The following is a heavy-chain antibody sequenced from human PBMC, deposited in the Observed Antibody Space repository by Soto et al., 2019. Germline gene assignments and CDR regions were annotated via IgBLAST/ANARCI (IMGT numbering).Heavy chain of an antibody. J-gene: IGHJ4*02. D-gene: IGHD2-21*02. CDR1: GFSLSTNGMG. CDR2: IHWDDDK. V-gene: IGHV2-5*05. CDR3: AQGRCETDCSPIHFDN. Sequence: QITLRESGPTLVKPTQTLTLTCSFSGFSLSTNGMGVGWIRQPPGKALQWLALIHWDDDKRYGPSLESRLTITLATSKNEVHLTTTNMYPGHTATYFCAQGRCETDCSPIHFDNLGPRTLITVSS.